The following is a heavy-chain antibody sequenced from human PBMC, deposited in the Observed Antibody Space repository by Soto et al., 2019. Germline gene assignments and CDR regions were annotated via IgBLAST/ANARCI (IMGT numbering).Heavy chain of an antibody. CDR2: MYKTGST. Sequence: SETLSLTWTVSGGSISEYYWSWIRQPPGKGLEWIGYMYKTGSTVYNPSFKSRVTISVDTSKNQFSLKLNSVTAADTAVYFCARGGPSSKWLDPWGQGIQVTVSS. V-gene: IGHV4-59*01. J-gene: IGHJ5*02. CDR3: ARGGPSSKWLDP. CDR1: GGSISEYY.